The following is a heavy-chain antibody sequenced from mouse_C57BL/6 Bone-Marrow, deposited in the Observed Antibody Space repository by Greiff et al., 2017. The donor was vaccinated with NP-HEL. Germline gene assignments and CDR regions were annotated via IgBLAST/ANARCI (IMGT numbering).Heavy chain of an antibody. CDR3: ASHGDYFGSSYGYFDV. CDR1: GYTFTEYT. CDR2: FYPGSGSI. J-gene: IGHJ1*03. V-gene: IGHV1-62-2*01. D-gene: IGHD1-1*01. Sequence: QVQLKESGAELVKPGASVKLSCKASGYTFTEYTIHWVKQRSGQGLEWIGWFYPGSGSIKYNEKFKDKATLTSDKSSITVFMDLSRLTSEDSAVYFCASHGDYFGSSYGYFDVWGTGTTVTVSS.